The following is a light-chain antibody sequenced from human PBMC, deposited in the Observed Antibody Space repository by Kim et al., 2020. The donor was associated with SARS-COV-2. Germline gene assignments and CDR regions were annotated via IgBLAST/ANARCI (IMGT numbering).Light chain of an antibody. V-gene: IGKV1-16*01. J-gene: IGKJ4*01. CDR2: AAS. CDR1: QDIRNY. Sequence: DIQMTQSPSSLSASVGDRVTITCRASQDIRNYLAWFQQLPGKAPKPLIYAASNLQSGVPSRFSARGSGTDFTLTISSLQPEDFATYYCQQCHSYPLTFGGGTKVDIK. CDR3: QQCHSYPLT.